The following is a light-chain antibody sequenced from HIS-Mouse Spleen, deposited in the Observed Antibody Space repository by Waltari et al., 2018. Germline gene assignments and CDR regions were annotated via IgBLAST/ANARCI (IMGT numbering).Light chain of an antibody. J-gene: IGLJ2*01. CDR3: YSTDSSGNHRV. V-gene: IGLV3-10*01. CDR1: ALPKKY. Sequence: SYELTQPPSVSVSPGHTAMITCSGDALPKKYAYWYQQKSGHAPVLVIYEDSKRPSGIPERFSGSSSGTMATLTISGAQVEDEADYYCYSTDSSGNHRVFGGGTKLTVL. CDR2: EDS.